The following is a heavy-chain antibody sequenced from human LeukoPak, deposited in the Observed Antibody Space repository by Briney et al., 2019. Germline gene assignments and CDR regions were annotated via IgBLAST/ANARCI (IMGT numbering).Heavy chain of an antibody. D-gene: IGHD5-12*01. V-gene: IGHV3-15*04. Sequence: GSLRLSCAASGFIFSNAWMSWVRQAPGKGLEWVGRIAKKTDGGTTDYAAPVKGRFTISRDDSKNTLYLQMNSLKTEDTAVYYCTTHRGYSGPDIFDYWGQGTLVTVSS. CDR1: GFIFSNAW. CDR2: IAKKTDGGTT. CDR3: TTHRGYSGPDIFDY. J-gene: IGHJ4*02.